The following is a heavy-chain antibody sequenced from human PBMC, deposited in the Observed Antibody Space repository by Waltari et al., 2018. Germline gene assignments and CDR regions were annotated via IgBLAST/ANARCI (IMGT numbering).Heavy chain of an antibody. CDR3: VGNIVVVPAAMGAFDI. CDR1: GGSISSYY. CDR2: IYYSGST. Sequence: QVQLQESGPGLVKPSETLSLTCTVSGGSISSYYWSWIRQPPGKGLEWIGYIYYSGSTNYNPSLKSRVTISVDTSKNQFSLKLSSVTAADTAVYYCVGNIVVVPAAMGAFDIWGQGTMVTVSS. D-gene: IGHD2-2*01. V-gene: IGHV4-59*01. J-gene: IGHJ3*02.